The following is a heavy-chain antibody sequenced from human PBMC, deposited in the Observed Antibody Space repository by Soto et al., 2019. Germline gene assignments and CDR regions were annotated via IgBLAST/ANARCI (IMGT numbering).Heavy chain of an antibody. Sequence: GGSLRLSCVASGFTFSRYAMSWVRQAPGKGLEWVSTISGSGGSTYYADSVKGRFTISRDNSENTLYLQMSRLRAEDTAVYFCAKGMFSSSPAAAGSFDYWGQGALVTVSS. CDR3: AKGMFSSSPAAAGSFDY. V-gene: IGHV3-23*01. CDR1: GFTFSRYA. D-gene: IGHD3-10*01. CDR2: ISGSGGST. J-gene: IGHJ4*02.